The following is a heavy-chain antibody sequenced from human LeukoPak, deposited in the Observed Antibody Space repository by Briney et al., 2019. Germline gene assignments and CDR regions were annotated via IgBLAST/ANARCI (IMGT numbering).Heavy chain of an antibody. CDR1: GFTFSSYW. V-gene: IGHV3-7*01. Sequence: GGSLRLSCAASGFTFSSYWMSWVRQAPGEGLEWVANIKQDGSEKYYVDSVKGRFTISRDNAKNSLYLQMNSLRAEDTAVYYCARAGRLDAFDIWGQGTMVTVSS. J-gene: IGHJ3*02. D-gene: IGHD6-25*01. CDR2: IKQDGSEK. CDR3: ARAGRLDAFDI.